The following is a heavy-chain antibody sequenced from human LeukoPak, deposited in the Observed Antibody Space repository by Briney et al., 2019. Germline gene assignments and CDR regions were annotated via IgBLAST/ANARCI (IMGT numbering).Heavy chain of an antibody. CDR1: GGSTSSGTYY. Sequence: SETLSLTCTVSGGSTSSGTYYWAWIRQPPGKGLEWIGTIYHSGSTYYNPSLKSRVTISVDTSKNQFSLNLTSLTAADTAVYYCARDRKYYYHMDVWGKGTTVTVSS. V-gene: IGHV4-39*07. J-gene: IGHJ6*03. CDR3: ARDRKYYYHMDV. D-gene: IGHD1-14*01. CDR2: IYHSGST.